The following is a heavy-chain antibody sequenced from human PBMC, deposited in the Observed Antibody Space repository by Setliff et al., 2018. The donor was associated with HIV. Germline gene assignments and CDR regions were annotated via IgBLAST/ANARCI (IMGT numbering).Heavy chain of an antibody. CDR1: GYTFTSYY. V-gene: IGHV1-46*01. CDR3: ARDTGYYDSTVSPPYNWFDP. D-gene: IGHD3-22*01. CDR2: INPSGGST. Sequence: EASVKVSCKASGYTFTSYYMHWVRQAPAQGLEWMGIINPSGGSTGYAQKFQGRVTMTRDTSTSTVYMELSSLRSEDTAVYYCARDTGYYDSTVSPPYNWFDPWGQGTLVTVSS. J-gene: IGHJ5*02.